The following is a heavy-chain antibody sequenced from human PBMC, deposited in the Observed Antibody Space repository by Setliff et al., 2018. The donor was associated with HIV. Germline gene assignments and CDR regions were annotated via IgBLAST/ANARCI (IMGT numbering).Heavy chain of an antibody. CDR2: ISTYSDET. J-gene: IGHJ4*02. V-gene: IGHV1-18*01. D-gene: IGHD6-13*01. CDR3: AKGRAGYSFDY. Sequence: ASVKVSCKTSGGTFSSYAISWVRQAPGQGLEWMGWISTYSDETSYAQTLQGRVTMTTDTSTSTAYMELRRLTFDDTAVYYCAKGRAGYSFDYWGQGTLVTVSS. CDR1: GGTFSSYA.